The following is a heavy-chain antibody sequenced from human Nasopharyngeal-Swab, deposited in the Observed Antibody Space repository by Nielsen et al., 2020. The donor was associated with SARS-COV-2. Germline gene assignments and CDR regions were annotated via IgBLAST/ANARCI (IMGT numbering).Heavy chain of an antibody. CDR3: ARDGPTTVTTNYGMDV. CDR1: GGSFSGYY. D-gene: IGHD4-11*01. CDR2: INHSGST. J-gene: IGHJ6*02. V-gene: IGHV4-34*01. Sequence: SETLSLTCAVYGGSFSGYYWSWIRQPPGKGLEWIGEINHSGSTNYNPSPKSRVTISVDTSKNQFSLKLSSVTAADTAVYYCARDGPTTVTTNYGMDVWGQGTTVTVSS.